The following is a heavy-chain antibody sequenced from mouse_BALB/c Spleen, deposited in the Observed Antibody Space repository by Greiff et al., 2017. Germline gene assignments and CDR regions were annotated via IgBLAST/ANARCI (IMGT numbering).Heavy chain of an antibody. V-gene: IGHV3-6*02. Sequence: EVQLVESGPGLVKPSQSLSLTCSVTGYSITSGYYWNWIRQFPGNKLEWMGYISYDGSNNYNPSLKNRISITRDTSKNQFFLKLNSVTTEDTATYYCARDNWDVGYAMDYWGQGTSVTVSS. CDR1: GYSITSGYY. CDR3: ARDNWDVGYAMDY. D-gene: IGHD4-1*01. J-gene: IGHJ4*01. CDR2: ISYDGSN.